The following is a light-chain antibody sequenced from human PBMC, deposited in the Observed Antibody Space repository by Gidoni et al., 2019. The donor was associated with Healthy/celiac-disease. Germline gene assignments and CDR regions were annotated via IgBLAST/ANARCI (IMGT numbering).Light chain of an antibody. CDR1: SSDVGGYNY. Sequence: QPALTQPASVSGSPGQSNTISCTGTSSDVGGYNYVSWYQQHPGKAPKLMIYEVSNRPSGVSNRFSGSQSGHTASLTISGLQAEDAADYYCSSYTSSSTPHVVFGGGTQLTVL. J-gene: IGLJ2*01. V-gene: IGLV2-14*01. CDR2: EVS. CDR3: SSYTSSSTPHVV.